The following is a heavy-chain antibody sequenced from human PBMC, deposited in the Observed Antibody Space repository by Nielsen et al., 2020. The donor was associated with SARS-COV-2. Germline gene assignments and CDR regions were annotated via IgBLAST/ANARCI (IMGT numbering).Heavy chain of an antibody. Sequence: ETLSLTCAVSGGSISSGGYSWSWVRQAPGKGLEWVSAISGSGGSTYYADSVKGRFTISRDNSKNTLYLQMNSLRAEDTAVYYCAKDGWIQLWLRPSLALDYFDYWGQGTLVTVSS. CDR3: AKDGWIQLWLRPSLALDYFDY. CDR1: GGSISSGGYS. J-gene: IGHJ4*02. CDR2: ISGSGGST. D-gene: IGHD5-18*01. V-gene: IGHV3-23*01.